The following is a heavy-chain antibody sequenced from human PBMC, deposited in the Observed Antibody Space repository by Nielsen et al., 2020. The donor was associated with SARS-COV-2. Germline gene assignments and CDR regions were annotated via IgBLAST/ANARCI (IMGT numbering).Heavy chain of an antibody. J-gene: IGHJ2*01. CDR2: ISGSGGST. D-gene: IGHD4-17*01. CDR3: AKGSPRRDYGDYDALRYFDL. V-gene: IGHV3-23*01. CDR1: GFTFSSYA. Sequence: GESLKISCAASGFTFSSYAMSWVRQAPGKGLEWVSAISGSGGSTYYADSVKGRFTISRDNSKNTLYLQMNSLRAEDTAVYYCAKGSPRRDYGDYDALRYFDLWGRGTLVTVSS.